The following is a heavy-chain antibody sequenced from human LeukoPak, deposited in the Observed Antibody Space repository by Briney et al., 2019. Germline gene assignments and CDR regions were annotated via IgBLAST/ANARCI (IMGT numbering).Heavy chain of an antibody. Sequence: GESLKISCKGSGYSFTSYWIGWVRQMPGKGLEWMGIIYPGDSDTRYSPSFQGQVTISADKSISTAYLQWSSLKASDTAMYYCARPYDSSGYYSDAFDIWGQGTMVTVSS. V-gene: IGHV5-51*01. CDR2: IYPGDSDT. D-gene: IGHD3-22*01. J-gene: IGHJ3*02. CDR3: ARPYDSSGYYSDAFDI. CDR1: GYSFTSYW.